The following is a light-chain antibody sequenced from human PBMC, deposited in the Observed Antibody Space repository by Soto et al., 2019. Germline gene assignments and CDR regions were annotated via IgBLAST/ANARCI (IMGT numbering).Light chain of an antibody. CDR1: SSDVGGYNY. V-gene: IGLV2-14*03. CDR3: TSFTSSSTWV. J-gene: IGLJ3*02. Sequence: QSVLTQPASVSGSPGQSITISCTGTSSDVGGYNYVSWFQQHPGKAPKLKIYEVSNRPSGVSNLFSGSKSGYTASLTISELQAEDEADYYCTSFTSSSTWVFGGGTKVTVL. CDR2: EVS.